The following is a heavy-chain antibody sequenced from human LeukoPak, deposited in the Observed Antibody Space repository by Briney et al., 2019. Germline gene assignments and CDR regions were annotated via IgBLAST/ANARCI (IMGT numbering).Heavy chain of an antibody. CDR3: ARDRFNGMDV. CDR1: GSNY. V-gene: IGHV3-53*04. Sequence: GSNYMARLRQAQGLGLEWVSIVYSDDTTYYADSVKGRFTISRHNSKNTLYLQMNSLRAEDTAVYYCARDRFNGMDVWGQGTTVTVSS. J-gene: IGHJ6*02. CDR2: VYSDDTT.